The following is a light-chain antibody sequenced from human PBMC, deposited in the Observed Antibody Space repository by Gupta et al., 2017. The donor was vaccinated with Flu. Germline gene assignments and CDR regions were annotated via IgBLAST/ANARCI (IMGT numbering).Light chain of an antibody. CDR2: WAS. V-gene: IGKV4-1*01. CDR3: QQFFSTPYT. Sequence: DIVLTQSSDSLAVSLGQRATINCKSSQSLLYVSNRKNYLAWYQQKPGQSPKLLLYWASVRESGVPDRCSGSGSGTDFTLTISDLQAEDVAVYYCQQFFSTPYTFGQGTRLEIK. J-gene: IGKJ2*01. CDR1: QSLLYVSNRKNY.